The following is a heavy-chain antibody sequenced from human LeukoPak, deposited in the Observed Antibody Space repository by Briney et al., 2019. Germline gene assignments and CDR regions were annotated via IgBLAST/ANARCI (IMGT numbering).Heavy chain of an antibody. V-gene: IGHV1-18*04. CDR1: GYTFTSYG. J-gene: IGHJ4*02. D-gene: IGHD6-19*01. CDR2: ISAYNGNT. CDR3: PRLGSGWYAGTYYSAY. Sequence: GASVKVSCKASGYTFTSYGISWVRQAPGQGLEWMGWISAYNGNTTYARKLQGRVTMTTDPSTSTAYMEPRSLRSDHTAVSYCPRLGSGWYAGTYYSAYSGQAPLVTVSS.